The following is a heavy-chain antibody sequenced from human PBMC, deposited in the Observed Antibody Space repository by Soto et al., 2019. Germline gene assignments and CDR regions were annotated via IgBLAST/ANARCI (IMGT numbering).Heavy chain of an antibody. CDR2: INHSGST. J-gene: IGHJ6*02. CDR3: ARGAFTYYYYYGMDV. CDR1: GGSFSGYY. V-gene: IGHV4-34*01. Sequence: NPSETLSLTCAVYGGSFSGYYWSWIRQPPGKGLEWIGEINHSGSTNYNPSLKSRVTISVDTSKNQFSLKLSSVTAADTAVYYCARGAFTYYYYYGMDVWGQGTTVTVSS.